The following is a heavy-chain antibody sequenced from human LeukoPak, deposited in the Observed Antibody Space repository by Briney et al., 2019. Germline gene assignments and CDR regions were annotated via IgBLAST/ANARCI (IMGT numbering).Heavy chain of an antibody. D-gene: IGHD3-10*01. Sequence: PSETLSLTCTVSGGSISSSPYYWGWIRQPPGKGLEWIGEINHSGSTNYNPSLKSRVTISVDTSKNQFSLKLSSVTAADTAVYYCARLCSRGFGEITWSGWFDPWGQGTLVTVSS. CDR3: ARLCSRGFGEITWSGWFDP. V-gene: IGHV4-39*07. CDR1: GGSISSSPYY. CDR2: INHSGST. J-gene: IGHJ5*02.